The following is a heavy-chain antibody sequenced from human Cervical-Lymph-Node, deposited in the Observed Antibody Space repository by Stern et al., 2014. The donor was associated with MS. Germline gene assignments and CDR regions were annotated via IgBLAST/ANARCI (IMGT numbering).Heavy chain of an antibody. J-gene: IGHJ4*02. CDR2: IYISGST. V-gene: IGHV4-61*02. Sequence: QLQLQESGPGLVKPSQTLSLTCTVSGGSMNSRPYYWNWLRQPAGKALEWIGRIYISGSTNYNPSLESRVTISIDRSKNQPSLKLRSVTAADTAVYYCAREGETSDFFPFDYWGQGAQVIVSS. CDR1: GGSMNSRPYY. CDR3: AREGETSDFFPFDY. D-gene: IGHD3/OR15-3a*01.